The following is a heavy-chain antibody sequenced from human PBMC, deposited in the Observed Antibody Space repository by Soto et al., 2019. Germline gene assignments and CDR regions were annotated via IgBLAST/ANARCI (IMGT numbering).Heavy chain of an antibody. CDR3: ARPRNVVANEYYFDY. V-gene: IGHV5-51*01. CDR1: GYSFTTYW. D-gene: IGHD2-15*01. J-gene: IGHJ4*02. CDR2: IYPGDSDT. Sequence: PGESLKISCKGSGYSFTTYWIGWVRQMPGKGLEWMGIIYPGDSDTRYSPSFQGQVTISADKSISTAYLQWSSLKASDTAMYYCARPRNVVANEYYFDYWGQGTLVTVSS.